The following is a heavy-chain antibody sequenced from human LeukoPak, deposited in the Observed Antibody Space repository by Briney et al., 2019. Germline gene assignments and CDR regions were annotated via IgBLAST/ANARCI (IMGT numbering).Heavy chain of an antibody. CDR2: IWYDGSNK. J-gene: IGHJ4*02. V-gene: IGHV3-33*01. Sequence: GRSLRLSCAASGFTFSSYGMHWVRQAPGKGLEWVAVIWYDGSNKYYADSVKGRFTISRDNSKNTLYLQMNSLRAEDTAAYYCAREARGDILTGYYRAFDYWGQGTLVTVSS. D-gene: IGHD3-9*01. CDR3: AREARGDILTGYYRAFDY. CDR1: GFTFSSYG.